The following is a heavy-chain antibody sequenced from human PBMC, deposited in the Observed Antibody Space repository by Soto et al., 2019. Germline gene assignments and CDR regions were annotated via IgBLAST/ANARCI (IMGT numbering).Heavy chain of an antibody. CDR3: AKDGIAVAAPYYYMDV. V-gene: IGHV3-9*01. CDR2: ISWNSGSI. Sequence: EVQLVESGGGLVQPGRSLRLSCAASGFTFDDYAMHWVRQAPGKGLEWVSGISWNSGSIGYADSVKGRFTISRDNAKNSLYLQMNSLRAEDTALYYCAKDGIAVAAPYYYMDVWGKGTTVTVSS. J-gene: IGHJ6*03. CDR1: GFTFDDYA. D-gene: IGHD6-19*01.